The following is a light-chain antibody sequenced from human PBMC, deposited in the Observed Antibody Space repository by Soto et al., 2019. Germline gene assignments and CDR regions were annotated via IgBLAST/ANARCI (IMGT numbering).Light chain of an antibody. J-gene: IGLJ3*02. CDR1: SSNVGSYNF. V-gene: IGLV2-14*02. CDR2: EVS. Sequence: QSVLTQPASVSGSRGQSITISCTGTSSNVGSYNFVSWYRQYPGKAPELIIYEVSQRPSTFFNRFSGSKSGNTASLTISGLQSDDEADYYCTSYTSSSDIRVFGGGTKLTVL. CDR3: TSYTSSSDIRV.